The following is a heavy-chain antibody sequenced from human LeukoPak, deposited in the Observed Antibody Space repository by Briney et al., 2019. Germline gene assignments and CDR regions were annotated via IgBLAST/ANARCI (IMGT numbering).Heavy chain of an antibody. J-gene: IGHJ4*02. D-gene: IGHD3-22*01. Sequence: SETLSLTCTVSGGSISSYYWSWIRQPPGKGLEWIGYMHNSGSTNYNPSLKSRVNISVDTSKNQFSLELSSVTAADTAVYYCASDSSGHYYPYYWGQGTLVTVSS. V-gene: IGHV4-59*08. CDR3: ASDSSGHYYPYY. CDR2: MHNSGST. CDR1: GGSISSYY.